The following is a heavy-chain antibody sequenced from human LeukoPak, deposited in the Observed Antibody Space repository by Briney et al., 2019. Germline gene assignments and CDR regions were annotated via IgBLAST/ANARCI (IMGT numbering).Heavy chain of an antibody. CDR1: GYTLTELS. CDR3: ATDFDYYGSGSRLYNWFDP. J-gene: IGHJ5*02. Sequence: ASVKVSCKVSGYTLTELSMHWVRQAPGKGLEWMGGFDPEDGETIYAQKFQGRVTMTEDTSTDTAYMELSSLRSEDTAVYYCATDFDYYGSGSRLYNWFDPWGQGTLVTVSS. V-gene: IGHV1-24*01. CDR2: FDPEDGET. D-gene: IGHD3-10*01.